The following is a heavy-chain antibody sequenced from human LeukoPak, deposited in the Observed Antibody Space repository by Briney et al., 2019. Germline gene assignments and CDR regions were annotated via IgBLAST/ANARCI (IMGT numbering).Heavy chain of an antibody. J-gene: IGHJ3*02. Sequence: SETLCLSCSVSGVSVSGVNYFWVWIPPPPGKGLEWIVGINYIGSTAYTPSLKSRATMAVATSKNQFSLKMTSVTAADTAVYYCARADMIRARQFDALDIWGQGTMVTVSS. V-gene: IGHV4-39*01. D-gene: IGHD3-10*01. CDR1: GVSVSGVNYF. CDR3: ARADMIRARQFDALDI. CDR2: INYIGST.